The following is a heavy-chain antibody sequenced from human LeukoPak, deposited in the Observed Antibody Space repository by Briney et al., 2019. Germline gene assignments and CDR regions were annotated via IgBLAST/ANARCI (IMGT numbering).Heavy chain of an antibody. CDR2: ISGSGIST. CDR1: GFTFSSYS. V-gene: IGHV3-23*01. CDR3: AKGQYSGSYFKNDF. Sequence: GGSLRLSCAASGFTFSSYSMSWVRQAPGKGLEWVSTISGSGISTYYADSVKGRFTISRDNSKNTLYLQMNSLRAEDTAIYYCAKGQYSGSYFKNDFWGQGTLVTVSS. J-gene: IGHJ5*01. D-gene: IGHD1-26*01.